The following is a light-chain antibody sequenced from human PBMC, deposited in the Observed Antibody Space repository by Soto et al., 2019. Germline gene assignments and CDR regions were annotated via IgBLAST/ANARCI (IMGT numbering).Light chain of an antibody. Sequence: QSALTQPASVSASPGQSIAISCTGTDSDIGGYDHVSWYQQHPGKAPKHLIYDVTNRPSGVSSRFSGSKAGRTASLTISGLQTEDEADYYCSSHTSSTALVFGTGTKLTVL. CDR2: DVT. V-gene: IGLV2-14*03. CDR1: DSDIGGYDH. J-gene: IGLJ1*01. CDR3: SSHTSSTALV.